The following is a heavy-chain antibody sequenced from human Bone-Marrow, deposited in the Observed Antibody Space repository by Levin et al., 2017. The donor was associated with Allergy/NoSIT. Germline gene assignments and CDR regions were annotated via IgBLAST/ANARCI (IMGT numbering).Heavy chain of an antibody. CDR2: ISSSSSYI. V-gene: IGHV3-21*01. J-gene: IGHJ4*02. CDR3: ARDDYYDSSGYHPKGY. Sequence: PGGSLRLSCAASGFTFSSYSMNWVRQAPGKGLEWVSSISSSSSYIYYADSVKGRFTISRDNAKNSLYLQMNSLRAEDTAVYYCARDDYYDSSGYHPKGYWGQGTLVTVSS. CDR1: GFTFSSYS. D-gene: IGHD3-22*01.